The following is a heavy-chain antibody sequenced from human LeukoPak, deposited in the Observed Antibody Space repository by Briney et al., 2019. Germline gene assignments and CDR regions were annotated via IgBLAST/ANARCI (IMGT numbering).Heavy chain of an antibody. CDR3: ARDGYDYVWGSYRYNCFDP. CDR2: INHSGST. V-gene: IGHV4-34*01. Sequence: SETLSLTCAVYDGSFSGYYWSWIRQPPGKGLEWIGEINHSGSTNYNPSLKSRVTISVDKSKNQFSLKLSSVTAADTAVYYCARDGYDYVWGSYRYNCFDPWGQGTLVTVSS. CDR1: DGSFSGYY. J-gene: IGHJ5*02. D-gene: IGHD3-16*02.